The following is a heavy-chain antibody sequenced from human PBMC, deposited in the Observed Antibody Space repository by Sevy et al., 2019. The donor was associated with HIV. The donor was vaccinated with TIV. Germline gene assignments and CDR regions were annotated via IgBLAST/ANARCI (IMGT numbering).Heavy chain of an antibody. J-gene: IGHJ3*02. V-gene: IGHV3-33*01. CDR3: ARDPDGYYYDSSGQRNYNAFDI. D-gene: IGHD3-22*01. CDR1: GFTFSTYG. Sequence: GGSLRLSCAASGFTFSTYGMHWVRQAPGKGLEWVAVMWFDGSNTYYADSVKGRFTISRDIAKNTLHLQMNSLGAEDTAVYYCARDPDGYYYDSSGQRNYNAFDIWGQGTMVTVSS. CDR2: MWFDGSNT.